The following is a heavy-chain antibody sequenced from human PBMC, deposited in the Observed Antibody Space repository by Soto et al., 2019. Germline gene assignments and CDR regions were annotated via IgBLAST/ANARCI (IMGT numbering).Heavy chain of an antibody. CDR2: IYYSGST. CDR3: ARGRGIVATINRSLLFDY. V-gene: IGHV4-31*03. J-gene: IGHJ4*02. CDR1: GGSISSGGYY. Sequence: QVQLQESGPGLVKPSQTLSLTCTVSGGSISSGGYYWSWIRQHPGKGLEWIGYIYYSGSTYYNPSPKSRVTISVDTSKNQFSLKLSSGTAADTAVYYCARGRGIVATINRSLLFDYWGQGTLVTVSS. D-gene: IGHD5-12*01.